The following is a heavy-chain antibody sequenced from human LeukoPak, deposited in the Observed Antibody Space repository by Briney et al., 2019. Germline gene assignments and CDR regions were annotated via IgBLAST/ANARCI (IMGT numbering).Heavy chain of an antibody. CDR3: ARGGSGSSWYRNYWYFDL. CDR2: INPSGST. CDR1: GGSFSGYY. J-gene: IGHJ2*01. V-gene: IGHV4-34*01. Sequence: SETLSLTCAVYGGSFSGYYWSWIRQPPGKGLEWIGEINPSGSTNYNPSLKSRVTISVDTSKNQFSLKLSSVTAADTAVYYCARGGSGSSWYRNYWYFDLWGRGTLVTVSS. D-gene: IGHD6-13*01.